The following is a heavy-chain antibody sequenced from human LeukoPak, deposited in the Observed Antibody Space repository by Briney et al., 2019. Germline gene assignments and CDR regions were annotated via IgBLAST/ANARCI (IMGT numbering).Heavy chain of an antibody. CDR3: AMRVVGYCGSTSCYPFDY. D-gene: IGHD2-2*01. Sequence: SETLSLTCAVYGGSFSGYYWSWIRQPPGKGREWIGEINHSGSTNYNPSLKSRVTISVDTSKNQFSLKLSSVTAAHTAVYYGAMRVVGYCGSTSCYPFDYWGQGTLVTVSS. CDR1: GGSFSGYY. CDR2: INHSGST. V-gene: IGHV4-34*01. J-gene: IGHJ4*02.